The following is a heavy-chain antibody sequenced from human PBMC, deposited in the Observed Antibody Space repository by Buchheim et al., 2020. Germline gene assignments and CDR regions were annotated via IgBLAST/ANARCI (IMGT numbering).Heavy chain of an antibody. CDR1: GDSISGYY. V-gene: IGHV4-59*01. CDR3: ATASSYYLLDY. D-gene: IGHD1-26*01. CDR2: MHYSGST. J-gene: IGHJ4*02. Sequence: QVQLQESGPGLVKPSETLSLTCSVSGDSISGYYWSWIRQPPGKGLEWIGYMHYSGSTNYSPSLKSRVTISVDTSKNQLSLKLTPVTAADTAVYYCATASSYYLLDYWGQGTL.